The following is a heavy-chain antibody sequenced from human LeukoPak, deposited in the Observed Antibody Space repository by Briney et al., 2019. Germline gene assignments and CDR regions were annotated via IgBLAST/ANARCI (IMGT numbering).Heavy chain of an antibody. J-gene: IGHJ6*02. D-gene: IGHD3-3*01. CDR3: ARVSPLYYDFWSGYYPYYGMDV. V-gene: IGHV3-7*01. Sequence: PGGSLRLSCAASGFTFSSYWMSWVRQAPGKGLEWVANIKQDGSEKYYVDSVKGRFTISRDNAKNPLYLQMNSLRAEDTAVYYCARVSPLYYDFWSGYYPYYGMDVWGQGTTVTVSS. CDR2: IKQDGSEK. CDR1: GFTFSSYW.